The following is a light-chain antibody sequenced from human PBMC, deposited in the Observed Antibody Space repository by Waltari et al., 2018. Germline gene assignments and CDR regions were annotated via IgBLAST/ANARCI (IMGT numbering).Light chain of an antibody. CDR1: QSLVYSDVKTY. Sequence: DVVVTQTPLSLSVTPRQPASISCASTQSLVYSDVKTYLYWYVQKPGQPPQLLIFQVSNRFSGVPERFSGSGSVTHFTLRISRVEAEDVGIYYCMQSIRPPYTFGQGTKLEI. CDR2: QVS. V-gene: IGKV2D-29*01. J-gene: IGKJ2*01. CDR3: MQSIRPPYT.